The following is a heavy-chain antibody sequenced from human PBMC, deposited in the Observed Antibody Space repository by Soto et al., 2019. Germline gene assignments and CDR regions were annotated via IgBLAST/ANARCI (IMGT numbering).Heavy chain of an antibody. J-gene: IGHJ4*02. V-gene: IGHV3-7*03. D-gene: IGHD4-4*01. Sequence: GGSLRLSCAASGLTFGTVWMSWVRQAPGKGLEWVATINPDGSATDHVDSVKGRFTVSRDNAKNSLYLQMNSLRVEDTAVYYCARDRGYSSFDYWGQGTPVTVSS. CDR2: INPDGSAT. CDR3: ARDRGYSSFDY. CDR1: GLTFGTVW.